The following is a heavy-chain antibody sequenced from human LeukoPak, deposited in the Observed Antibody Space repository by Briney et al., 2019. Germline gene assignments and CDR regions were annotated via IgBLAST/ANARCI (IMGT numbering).Heavy chain of an antibody. V-gene: IGHV4-59*08. D-gene: IGHD5-18*01. CDR2: IYYSGST. CDR3: ARGYSYFDY. CDR1: GGSISSHY. Sequence: SETLSLTCTVSGGSISSHYWTWIRQSPGKGLEWIGYIYYSGSTNYNPSLKSRVTISIDTSENQLSLKLSSVTAADTAVYYCARGYSYFDYWGQGTLVTVSS. J-gene: IGHJ4*02.